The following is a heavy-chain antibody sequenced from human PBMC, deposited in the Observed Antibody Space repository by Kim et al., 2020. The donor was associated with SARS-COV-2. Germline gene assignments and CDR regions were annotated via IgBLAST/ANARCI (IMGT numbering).Heavy chain of an antibody. Sequence: SETLSLTCTVSGGSISSYYWSWIRQPPGKGLEWIGYIYYSGSTNYNPSLKSRVTISVDTSKNQFSLKLSSVTAADTAVYYCARVEYYDFWSGYYTGGMDVWGQGTTVTVSS. V-gene: IGHV4-59*01. J-gene: IGHJ6*02. D-gene: IGHD3-3*01. CDR2: IYYSGST. CDR1: GGSISSYY. CDR3: ARVEYYDFWSGYYTGGMDV.